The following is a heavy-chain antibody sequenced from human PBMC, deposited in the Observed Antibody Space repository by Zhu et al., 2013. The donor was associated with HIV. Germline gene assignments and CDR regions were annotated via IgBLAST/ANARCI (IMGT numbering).Heavy chain of an antibody. D-gene: IGHD3-22*01. CDR1: RHFSSYA. V-gene: IGHV1-69*06. CDR3: ARGLATDYYDTTAYYLN. Sequence: QVQLVQSGAEVKKPGSSVKVSCKTLRHFSSYAISWVRQAPGQGLEWMGGIIPIFGTANYAQKFKGRVTMTRDTSISTAYMDLNRLRSDDTAVYYCARGLATDYYDTTAYYLNWGQGTLVTVSS. J-gene: IGHJ4*02. CDR2: IIPIFGTA.